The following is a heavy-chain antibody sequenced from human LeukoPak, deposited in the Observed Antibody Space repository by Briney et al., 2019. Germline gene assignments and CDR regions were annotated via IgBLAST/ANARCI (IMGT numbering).Heavy chain of an antibody. J-gene: IGHJ4*02. Sequence: PSETLSLTCAVYGGSISSGGYYWSWIRQHPGKGLEWIGYIYYSGSTYYNPSLKSRVTISVDTSKNQFSLKLSSVTAADTAVYYCRGLRTYYFDYWGQGTLVTVSS. D-gene: IGHD4-17*01. CDR3: RGLRTYYFDY. CDR2: IYYSGST. V-gene: IGHV4-31*11. CDR1: GGSISSGGYY.